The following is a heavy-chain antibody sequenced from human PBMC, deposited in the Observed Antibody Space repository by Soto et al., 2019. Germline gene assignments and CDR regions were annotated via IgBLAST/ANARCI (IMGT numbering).Heavy chain of an antibody. CDR3: ATESGSTYGYFDH. V-gene: IGHV4-30-4*01. CDR2: ISNSGST. Sequence: PSETLSLTCTVPGGSVTSDEDYWTWIRQSPGKGLEWIGYISNSGSTGYNPSLKTRLSMSVDRSKNQFTLRLTSVTAAGTAVYFCATESGSTYGYFDHWGQGTQVTVSS. D-gene: IGHD5-18*01. CDR1: GGSVTSDEDY. J-gene: IGHJ4*02.